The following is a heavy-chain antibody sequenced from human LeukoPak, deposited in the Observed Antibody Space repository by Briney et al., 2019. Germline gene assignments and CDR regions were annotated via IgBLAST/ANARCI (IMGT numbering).Heavy chain of an antibody. D-gene: IGHD6-13*01. CDR3: AKGLAALPEYFDY. CDR2: ISGSGGST. V-gene: IGHV3-23*01. Sequence: GGSLRLSCAASGFTFSSYAMSWVRQAPGKWLEWVSAISGSGGSTYYADSVKGRFTISRDNSKNTLYLQMNSLRAEDTAVYYCAKGLAALPEYFDYWGQGTLVTVSS. J-gene: IGHJ4*02. CDR1: GFTFSSYA.